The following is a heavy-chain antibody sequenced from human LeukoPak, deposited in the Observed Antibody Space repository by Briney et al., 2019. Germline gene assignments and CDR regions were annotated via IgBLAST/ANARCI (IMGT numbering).Heavy chain of an antibody. CDR3: ARRGIWDLQIGNWFDP. D-gene: IGHD3-16*01. CDR2: IYSSGNS. J-gene: IGHJ5*02. Sequence: SSETLSLTCSLSWDSLTTNSYWRGWIRQSPGPGLEWIGSIYSSGNSYYNPSLKSRATISPDTSKNQYSLRLTSVNAADTAVYYCARRGIWDLQIGNWFDPWGQGILVTVSS. CDR1: WDSLTTNSYW. V-gene: IGHV4-39*01.